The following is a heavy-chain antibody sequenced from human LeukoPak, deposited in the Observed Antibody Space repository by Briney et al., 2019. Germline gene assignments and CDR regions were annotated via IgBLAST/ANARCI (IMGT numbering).Heavy chain of an antibody. CDR3: ARDRGDYLDYYYGMDV. CDR2: IYYSGST. J-gene: IGHJ6*04. D-gene: IGHD3-10*01. V-gene: IGHV4-59*01. CDR1: GGSISSYY. Sequence: SETLSLTCTVSGGSISSYYWSWLGQPPGKGLEWIGYIYYSGSTNYNPSLKSRVTISVDTSKNQFSLKLSSVTAADTAVYYCARDRGDYLDYYYGMDVWGKGTTVTVSS.